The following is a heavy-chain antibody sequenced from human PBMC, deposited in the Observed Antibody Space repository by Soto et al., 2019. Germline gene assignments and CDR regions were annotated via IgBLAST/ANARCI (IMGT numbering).Heavy chain of an antibody. J-gene: IGHJ3*02. CDR3: AMGGGPTRYYSSMAFDI. D-gene: IGHD3-10*01. V-gene: IGHV5-51*01. Sequence: GESLKISCKGSGYSFTSYWIGWARQMPGKGLEWMGIIYPGDSDTRYSPSFQGQVTISADKSISTAYLQWSSLKASDTAMYYCAMGGGPTRYYSSMAFDIWGQGTMVTVSS. CDR1: GYSFTSYW. CDR2: IYPGDSDT.